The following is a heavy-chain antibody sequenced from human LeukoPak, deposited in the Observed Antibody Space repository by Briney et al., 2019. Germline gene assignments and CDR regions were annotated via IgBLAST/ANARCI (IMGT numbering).Heavy chain of an antibody. D-gene: IGHD1-26*01. CDR1: GFTFSSYW. CDR3: ARDPYSGSYYSAYY. CDR2: INTDGSST. V-gene: IGHV3-74*01. Sequence: GGSLRLSCAASGFTFSSYWMHWVRQAPGKGLVWVSRINTDGSSTSYADSVKGRFTISRDNAKNTLYLQMNSLRAKDTAVYYCARDPYSGSYYSAYYWGQGTLVTVSS. J-gene: IGHJ4*02.